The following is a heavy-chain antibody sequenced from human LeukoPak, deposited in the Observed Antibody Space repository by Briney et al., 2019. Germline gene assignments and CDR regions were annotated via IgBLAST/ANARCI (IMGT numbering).Heavy chain of an antibody. J-gene: IGHJ5*02. Sequence: GASVKVSCKASGYTFTGYYMHWVRQAPGQGLEWMGWISAYNGNTNYAQKLQGRVTMTTDTSTSTAYMELRSLRSDDTAVYYCARMVSLLRYFDWLSYWFDPWGQGTLVTVSS. D-gene: IGHD3-9*01. CDR3: ARMVSLLRYFDWLSYWFDP. V-gene: IGHV1-18*04. CDR2: ISAYNGNT. CDR1: GYTFTGYY.